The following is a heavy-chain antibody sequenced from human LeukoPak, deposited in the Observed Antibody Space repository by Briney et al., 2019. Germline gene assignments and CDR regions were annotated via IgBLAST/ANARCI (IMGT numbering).Heavy chain of an antibody. CDR2: INHSGST. CDR3: ASGEPTNYDFWSGYPGKYYFDY. CDR1: GGSFSGYY. Sequence: PSETLSLTCAVYGGSFSGYYWSWIRQPPGKGLEWIGEINHSGSTNYNPSLKSRVTISVDTSKNQFSLKLSSVTAADTAVYYCASGEPTNYDFWSGYPGKYYFDYWGQGTLVTVSS. D-gene: IGHD3-3*01. V-gene: IGHV4-34*01. J-gene: IGHJ4*02.